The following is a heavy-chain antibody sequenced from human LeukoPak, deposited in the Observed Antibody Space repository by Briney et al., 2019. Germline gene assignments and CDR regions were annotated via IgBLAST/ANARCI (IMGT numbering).Heavy chain of an antibody. D-gene: IGHD1-26*01. CDR1: GGSFSGYY. CDR2: LTGSGDNT. Sequence: ETLSLTCAVYGGSFSGYYWSWIRQPPGKGLEWVSALTGSGDNTYYADSVKGRFTISRDNSKNTLYLQMNSLRTEDTAVYYCAKAHFGVGATHYFDSWGQGTLVTVSS. CDR3: AKAHFGVGATHYFDS. J-gene: IGHJ4*02. V-gene: IGHV3-23*01.